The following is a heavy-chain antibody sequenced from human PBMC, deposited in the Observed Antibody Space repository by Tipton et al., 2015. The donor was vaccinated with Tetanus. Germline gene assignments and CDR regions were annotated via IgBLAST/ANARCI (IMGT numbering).Heavy chain of an antibody. CDR3: ARRLVPHTGDQIWYFDL. J-gene: IGHJ2*01. Sequence: QLVQSGAEVKKPGESLKISCQGSGYNFNLYWIAWVRQMPGKGLEWMGIIYPGDSDTTYSPSFQGQVTISADRSISTAYLQWSSLKASAPAVFFCARRLVPHTGDQIWYFDLWGRGTLVTVSS. D-gene: IGHD7-27*01. CDR2: IYPGDSDT. CDR1: GYNFNLYW. V-gene: IGHV5-51*01.